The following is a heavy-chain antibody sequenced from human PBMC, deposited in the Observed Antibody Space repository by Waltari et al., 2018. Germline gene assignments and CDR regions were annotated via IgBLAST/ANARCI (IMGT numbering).Heavy chain of an antibody. CDR1: GYTFTSYA. J-gene: IGHJ4*02. CDR3: AREYSGYDLGEWYFDY. CDR2: SNAGNGNT. Sequence: QVQLVQSGAEVKKPGASVKVSCKASGYTFTSYAMHWVRQAPGQRLEWMGGSNAGNGNTKYSQEFQGRFTSTRDTSASTAYMELSSLRAEDMAVYYCAREYSGYDLGEWYFDYWGQGTLVTVSS. D-gene: IGHD5-12*01. V-gene: IGHV1-3*02.